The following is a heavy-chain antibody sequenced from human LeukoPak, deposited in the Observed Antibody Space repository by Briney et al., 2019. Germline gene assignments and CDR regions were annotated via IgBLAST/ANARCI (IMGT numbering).Heavy chain of an antibody. CDR1: GFTFSSYA. Sequence: PGRSLRLSCAASGFTFSSYAMHWVRQAPGKGLEWVAIISYDGSNKYYADSVKGRFTISRDNSKNTLYLQMNSLRAEDTALYYCARGGITIFGVVGYFDYWGQGTLVTVSS. V-gene: IGHV3-30*03. CDR3: ARGGITIFGVVGYFDY. CDR2: ISYDGSNK. J-gene: IGHJ4*02. D-gene: IGHD3-3*01.